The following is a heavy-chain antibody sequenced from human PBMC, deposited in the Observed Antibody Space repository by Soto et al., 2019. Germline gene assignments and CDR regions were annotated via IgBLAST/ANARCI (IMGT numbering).Heavy chain of an antibody. CDR1: GGSITTYQ. V-gene: IGHV4-59*01. CDR3: ARDYGDYSFFFDY. Sequence: SETLSLTCTFSGGSITTYQWSLIRQPPGKGLEWIGGYSGFTNYNPSLESRATISVDHSKNQFFLTLRSVTAADTAVYYCARDYGDYSFFFDYWGQGALVTVSS. CDR2: YSGFT. D-gene: IGHD4-17*01. J-gene: IGHJ4*02.